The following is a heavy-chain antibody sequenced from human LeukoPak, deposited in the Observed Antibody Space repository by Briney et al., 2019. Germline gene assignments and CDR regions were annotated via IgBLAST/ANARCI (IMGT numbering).Heavy chain of an antibody. J-gene: IGHJ4*02. CDR1: GFTFSSYW. Sequence: GGSLRLSCAASGFTFSSYWMSWVRQAPGKGLEWVANIKQDGSEKYYVDSVKGRFTISRDNAKNSLYLQMNSLSAEDTAVYYCARGAIAAADFFDYWGQGTLVTVSS. V-gene: IGHV3-7*01. CDR3: ARGAIAAADFFDY. CDR2: IKQDGSEK. D-gene: IGHD6-13*01.